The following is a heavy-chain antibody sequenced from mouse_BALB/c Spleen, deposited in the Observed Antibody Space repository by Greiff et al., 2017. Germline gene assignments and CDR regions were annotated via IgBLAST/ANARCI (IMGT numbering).Heavy chain of an antibody. J-gene: IGHJ3*01. D-gene: IGHD2-10*02. CDR2: IYPGGGYT. CDR3: SRSGYGNFFAY. V-gene: IGHV1-63*02. CDR1: GYTFTNYW. Sequence: VQLQQSGAELVRPGTSVKISCKASGYTFTNYWLGWVKQRPGHGLEWIGDIYPGGGYTNYNEKFKGKATLTADTSSSTAYMQLSSLTSEDSAVYFCSRSGYGNFFAYWGQGTLVTVSA.